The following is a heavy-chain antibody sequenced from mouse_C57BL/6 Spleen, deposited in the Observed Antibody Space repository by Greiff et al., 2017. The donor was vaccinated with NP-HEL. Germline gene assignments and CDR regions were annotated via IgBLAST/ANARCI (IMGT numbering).Heavy chain of an antibody. CDR3: ARPITTVVAQDYFDY. V-gene: IGHV1-4*01. D-gene: IGHD1-1*01. CDR1: GYTFTSYT. CDR2: INPSSGYT. Sequence: VKLQQSGAELARPGASVKMSCKASGYTFTSYTMHWVKQRPGQGLEWIGYINPSSGYTKYNQKFKDKATLTADKSSSTAYMQLSSLTSEDSAVYYCARPITTVVAQDYFDYWGQGTTRTVSS. J-gene: IGHJ2*01.